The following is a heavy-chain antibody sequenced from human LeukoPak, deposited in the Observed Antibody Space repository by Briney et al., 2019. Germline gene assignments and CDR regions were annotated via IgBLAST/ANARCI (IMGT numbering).Heavy chain of an antibody. J-gene: IGHJ4*02. Sequence: PGGSLRLSCAASGFTFSSYGMHWVRQAPGKGLEWVAFIRYDGSNKYYADSVKGRFTISRDNSKNTLYLQMNSLRAEDTAVYYCAKDSSSWSRGARLDYWGQGTLVTVSS. V-gene: IGHV3-30*02. CDR1: GFTFSSYG. CDR3: AKDSSSWSRGARLDY. CDR2: IRYDGSNK. D-gene: IGHD6-13*01.